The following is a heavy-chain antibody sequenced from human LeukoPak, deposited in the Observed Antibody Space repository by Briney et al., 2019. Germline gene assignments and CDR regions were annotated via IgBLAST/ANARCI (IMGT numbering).Heavy chain of an antibody. Sequence: GGSLRLSCAVSGFTFSSYAMSWVRQAPGKGLEWVSTISDSGGRITYVDSVKGRCIISRDNSKNTLYLQMDSLRAEDTAVYYCAKGPQGSWNYLFDYWGQGTLVTVSS. CDR2: ISDSGGRI. J-gene: IGHJ4*02. D-gene: IGHD1-7*01. CDR3: AKGPQGSWNYLFDY. CDR1: GFTFSSYA. V-gene: IGHV3-23*01.